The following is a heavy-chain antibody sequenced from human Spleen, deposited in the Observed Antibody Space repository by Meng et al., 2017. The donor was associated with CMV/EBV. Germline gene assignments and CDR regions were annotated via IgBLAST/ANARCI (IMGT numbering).Heavy chain of an antibody. CDR2: ISYDGSNK. CDR3: ATLSRDYLDY. Sequence: LCCAASGFNFRSYAMHWVRQAPGKGLEWVAVISYDGSNKYYADSVKGRFTISRDNSKNTLYLQMNSLRAEDTAVYYCATLSRDYLDYWGQGTLVTVSS. J-gene: IGHJ4*02. CDR1: GFNFRSYA. V-gene: IGHV3-30*04.